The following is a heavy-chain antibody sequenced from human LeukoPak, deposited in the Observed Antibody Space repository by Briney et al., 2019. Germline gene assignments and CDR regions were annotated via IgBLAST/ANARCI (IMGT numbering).Heavy chain of an antibody. D-gene: IGHD3-10*01. Sequence: ASVKVSCKASGYTFTSYDINWVRQATGQGLEWMGWINPNSGNTGYAQKFQGRVTMTRNTSISTAYMELSSLRSEDTAVYYCARSLLVLDAFDIWGQGTMVTVSS. CDR3: ARSLLVLDAFDI. V-gene: IGHV1-8*01. CDR1: GYTFTSYD. J-gene: IGHJ3*02. CDR2: INPNSGNT.